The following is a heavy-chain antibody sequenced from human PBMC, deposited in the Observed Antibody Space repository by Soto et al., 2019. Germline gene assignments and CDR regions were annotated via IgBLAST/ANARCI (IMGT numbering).Heavy chain of an antibody. J-gene: IGHJ4*02. Sequence: KTSETLSLTCAVYGGSFSGYYWSWIRQPPGKGLEWIGEINHSGSTNYNPSLKSRVTISVDTSKNQFSLKLSSVTAADTAVYYCARATILRDQAYCSGGSCYVDYFDYWGQGTLVTVSS. V-gene: IGHV4-34*01. CDR1: GGSFSGYY. CDR3: ARATILRDQAYCSGGSCYVDYFDY. D-gene: IGHD2-15*01. CDR2: INHSGST.